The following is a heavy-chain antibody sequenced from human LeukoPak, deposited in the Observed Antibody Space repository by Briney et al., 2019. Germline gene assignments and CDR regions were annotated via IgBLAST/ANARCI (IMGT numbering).Heavy chain of an antibody. CDR2: INPNSGGT. CDR3: ARAMSSGWFAEYFQH. V-gene: IGHV1-2*02. Sequence: GASVKVSCKASGYTFTGYYMHWVRQAPGQGLEWMGWINPNSGGTNYAQKFQGRVTMTRDTSISTAYMELSRLRSDDTAVYYCARAMSSGWFAEYFQHWGQGTLVTVSS. D-gene: IGHD6-19*01. J-gene: IGHJ1*01. CDR1: GYTFTGYY.